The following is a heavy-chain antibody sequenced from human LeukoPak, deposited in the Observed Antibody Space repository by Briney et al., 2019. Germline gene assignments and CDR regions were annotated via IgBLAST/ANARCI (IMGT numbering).Heavy chain of an antibody. CDR3: ARGYSGSYYKAFDI. Sequence: GASVKVSCKASGYTFTGYYMHWVRQAPGQGLEWMGWTNPNSGGTNNAQKFQGRVTMTRDTSISTAYMELSRLRSDDTAVYYCARGYSGSYYKAFDIWGQGTMVTVSS. CDR2: TNPNSGGT. J-gene: IGHJ3*02. CDR1: GYTFTGYY. D-gene: IGHD1-26*01. V-gene: IGHV1-2*02.